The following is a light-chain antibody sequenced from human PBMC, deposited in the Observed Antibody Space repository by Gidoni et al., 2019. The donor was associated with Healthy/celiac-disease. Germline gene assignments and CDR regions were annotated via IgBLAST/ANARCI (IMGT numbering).Light chain of an antibody. CDR3: QQYNSYSGT. CDR2: DAS. Sequence: DIQMTPSPSTLSASVGDRVTITCRASQSISSWLAWYQQKPGKAPKLLIYDASSLESGVPSRFSGSGSGTEFTLTISSLQPDDFATYYCQQYNSYSGTFXQXTKVEIK. J-gene: IGKJ1*01. V-gene: IGKV1-5*01. CDR1: QSISSW.